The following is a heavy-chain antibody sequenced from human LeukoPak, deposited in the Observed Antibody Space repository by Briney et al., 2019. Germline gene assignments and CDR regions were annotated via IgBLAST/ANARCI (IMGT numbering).Heavy chain of an antibody. CDR1: GFTFSSYS. CDR2: ISSSSSYI. CDR3: ARRNLGLYGDYGFDY. J-gene: IGHJ4*02. D-gene: IGHD4-17*01. Sequence: PGGSLRLSCAASGFTFSSYSMNWVRQAPGKGLEWVSSISSSSSYIYYADSVKGRFTISRDNAKNSLYLQMNSLRAEDTAVYYCARRNLGLYGDYGFDYWGQGTLVTVSS. V-gene: IGHV3-21*01.